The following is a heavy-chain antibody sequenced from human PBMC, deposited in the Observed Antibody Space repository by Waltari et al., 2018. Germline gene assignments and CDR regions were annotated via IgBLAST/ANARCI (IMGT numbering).Heavy chain of an antibody. D-gene: IGHD1-26*01. CDR2: INPSGGIT. V-gene: IGHV1-46*03. Sequence: QVQLVQSGAEVKKPGASVKVSCKASGYTFTSYYMHWVRQAPGQGLEWMGIINPSGGITSYAQKFQGRVTMTRDTSTSTVYMELSSLRSEDTAVYYCARIVGATDLGNNWFDPWGQGTLVTVSS. J-gene: IGHJ5*02. CDR3: ARIVGATDLGNNWFDP. CDR1: GYTFTSYY.